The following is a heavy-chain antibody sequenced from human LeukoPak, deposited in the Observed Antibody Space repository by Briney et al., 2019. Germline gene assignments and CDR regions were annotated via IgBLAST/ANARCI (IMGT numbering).Heavy chain of an antibody. J-gene: IGHJ6*02. CDR1: GGSISSGGYS. V-gene: IGHV4-30-2*01. Sequence: SQTLSLTCAVSGGSISSGGYSWSWILQPPGKGLEWIGYIYHSGSTYYNPSLKSRVTISVDRSKNQFSLKLSSVTAADTAVYYCARAGYYFGMDVWGQGTTVTVSS. CDR2: IYHSGST. CDR3: ARAGYYFGMDV.